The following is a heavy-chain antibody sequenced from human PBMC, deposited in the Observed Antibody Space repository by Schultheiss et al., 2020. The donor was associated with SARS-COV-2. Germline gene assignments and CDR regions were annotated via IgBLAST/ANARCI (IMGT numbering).Heavy chain of an antibody. CDR2: IYYSGST. CDR3: ARLSSGWYLDY. Sequence: SETLSLTCAVYGGSFSAYYWSWIRQPPGKGLEWIGYIYYSGSTNYNPSLKSRVTISGDTSKNQFSLKVTSVTAADTAVYYCARLSSGWYLDYWGQGTLVTVSS. CDR1: GGSFSAYY. J-gene: IGHJ4*02. D-gene: IGHD6-19*01. V-gene: IGHV4-34*01.